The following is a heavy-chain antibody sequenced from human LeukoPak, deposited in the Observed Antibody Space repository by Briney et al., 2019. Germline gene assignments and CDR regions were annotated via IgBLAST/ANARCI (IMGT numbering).Heavy chain of an antibody. CDR1: GGSISSSSYY. V-gene: IGHV4-39*07. CDR3: ARDISGYFDY. J-gene: IGHJ4*02. Sequence: SETLSLTCTVSGGSISSSSYYWGWIRQPPGKGLEWIGSIYYSGSTNYNPSLKSRVTISVDTSKNQFSLKLSSVTAADTAVYYCARDISGYFDYWGQGTLVTVSS. CDR2: IYYSGST. D-gene: IGHD1-26*01.